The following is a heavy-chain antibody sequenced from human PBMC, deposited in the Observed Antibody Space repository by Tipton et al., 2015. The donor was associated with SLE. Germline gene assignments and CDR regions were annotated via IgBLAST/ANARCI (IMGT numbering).Heavy chain of an antibody. CDR1: GFTFSSYA. CDR2: ISGSGGST. Sequence: SLRFSCAASGFTFSSYALNWVRQAPGKGLEWVSGISGSGGSTYYADSVKGRFTISRDNSKNTLYLQMNSLRAEDTAIYYCAKDRLLRYFDWSVNWFDPWGQGTLVTVSS. J-gene: IGHJ5*02. D-gene: IGHD3-9*01. V-gene: IGHV3-23*01. CDR3: AKDRLLRYFDWSVNWFDP.